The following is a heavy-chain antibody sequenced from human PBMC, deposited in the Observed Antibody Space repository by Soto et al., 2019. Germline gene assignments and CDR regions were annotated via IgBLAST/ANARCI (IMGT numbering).Heavy chain of an antibody. CDR2: IYTSGST. Sequence: SETLSLTCTVSGGSISSYYWSWIRQPAGKGLEWIGRIYTSGSTNYNPSLKSRVTMSVDTSKNQFSLKLSSVTAADTAVYYCAXAPDEYQLLYFGSYFDYWGQGTLVTVSS. CDR1: GGSISSYY. CDR3: AXAPDEYQLLYFGSYFDY. J-gene: IGHJ4*02. V-gene: IGHV4-4*07. D-gene: IGHD2-2*02.